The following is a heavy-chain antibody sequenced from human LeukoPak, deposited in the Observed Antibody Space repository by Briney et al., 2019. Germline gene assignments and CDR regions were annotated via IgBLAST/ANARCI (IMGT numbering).Heavy chain of an antibody. CDR2: IYYSGST. CDR1: GGSISSYY. Sequence: PSETLSLTCTVSGGSISSYYWSWIRQPPGKGLEWIGYIYYSGSTNYNPSLKSRVTISVDTSKNQFSLKLSSVTAADTAVYYCARSGLWFGELLPDYWGQGTLVTVSS. J-gene: IGHJ4*02. D-gene: IGHD3-10*01. CDR3: ARSGLWFGELLPDY. V-gene: IGHV4-59*01.